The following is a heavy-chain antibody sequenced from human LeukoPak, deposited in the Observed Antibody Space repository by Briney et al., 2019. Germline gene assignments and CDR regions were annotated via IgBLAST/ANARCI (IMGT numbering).Heavy chain of an antibody. D-gene: IGHD2-2*01. CDR2: IYYSGST. J-gene: IGHJ4*02. CDR3: AREKRCSSTSCYGIDY. V-gene: IGHV4-39*07. CDR1: GGSISSSSYY. Sequence: SETLSLTCTVSGGSISSSSYYWGWIRQPPGKGLEWIGSIYYSGSTYYNPSLKSRVTISVDTSKNQFSLKLSSVTAADTAVYYCAREKRCSSTSCYGIDYWGQGTLVTVSS.